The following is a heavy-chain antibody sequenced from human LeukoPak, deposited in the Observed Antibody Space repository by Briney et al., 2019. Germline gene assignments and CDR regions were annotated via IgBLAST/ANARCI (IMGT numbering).Heavy chain of an antibody. CDR2: INHSGST. V-gene: IGHV4-34*01. Sequence: SETLSLTCAVYGGSFSGYYWSWIRQPPGKGLEWIGEINHSGSTNYNPSLKSRVTISVDTPKNQFSLKLSSVTAADTAVYYCARAATWIQLGRWFDPWGQGTLVTVSS. J-gene: IGHJ5*02. CDR3: ARAATWIQLGRWFDP. CDR1: GGSFSGYY. D-gene: IGHD5-18*01.